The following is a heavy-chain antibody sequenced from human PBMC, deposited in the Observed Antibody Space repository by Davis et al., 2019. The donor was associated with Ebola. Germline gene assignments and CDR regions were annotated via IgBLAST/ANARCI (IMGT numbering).Heavy chain of an antibody. CDR2: IYSGGST. V-gene: IGHV3-53*01. D-gene: IGHD4-17*01. CDR1: GFTASSTH. J-gene: IGHJ6*02. Sequence: PGGSLRLSCAASGFTASSTHMSWVRQAPGKGLEWVSVIYSGGSTYYADSVKGRFTISRDNSKNTLYLQMNSLRAKDTAVYYCAGTTVTTYYYYGMDVWGQGTTVTVSS. CDR3: AGTTVTTYYYYGMDV.